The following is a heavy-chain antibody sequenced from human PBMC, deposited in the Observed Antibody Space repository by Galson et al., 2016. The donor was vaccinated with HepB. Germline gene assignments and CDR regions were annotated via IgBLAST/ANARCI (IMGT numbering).Heavy chain of an antibody. CDR2: MYPGDSKT. CDR1: GYSFSTYW. J-gene: IGHJ4*02. Sequence: QSGAEVKKPGESLKISCKGSGYSFSTYWIAWVRQMPGKGLEWMGLMYPGDSKTIYSPSFQGQVTISADKSTSTAYLHWSSLKASDTAIYYCARSVNSAMAGCDYWGQGTLVTVSS. CDR3: ARSVNSAMAGCDY. V-gene: IGHV5-51*01. D-gene: IGHD5-18*01.